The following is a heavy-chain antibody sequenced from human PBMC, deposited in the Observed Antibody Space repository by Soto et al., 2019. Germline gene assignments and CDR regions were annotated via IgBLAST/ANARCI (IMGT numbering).Heavy chain of an antibody. J-gene: IGHJ6*03. Sequence: ASVKVSCKASGYTFTSYGVSWVRQAPGQGLEWMGWISAYNGNTNYAQKLQGRVTMTTDTSTSTAYMELRSLRSDDTAVYYCARVKQQLVRLVVAATNSYYIDVWGNGTPVTASS. V-gene: IGHV1-18*01. D-gene: IGHD2-15*01. CDR2: ISAYNGNT. CDR1: GYTFTSYG. CDR3: ARVKQQLVRLVVAATNSYYIDV.